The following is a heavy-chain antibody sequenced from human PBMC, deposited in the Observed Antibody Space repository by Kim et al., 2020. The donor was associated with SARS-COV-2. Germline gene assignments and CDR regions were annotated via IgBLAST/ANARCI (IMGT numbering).Heavy chain of an antibody. Sequence: GGSLRLSCAASGFTFSSYSMNWVRQAPGKGLEWISSISSSGSYIYYADSMKGRFTISRDNARASLYLQMNSLRAEDTAVDYCARVLTSGWSYFDYWGQGT. CDR1: GFTFSSYS. V-gene: IGHV3-21*01. CDR3: ARVLTSGWSYFDY. CDR2: ISSSGSYI. D-gene: IGHD6-19*01. J-gene: IGHJ4*02.